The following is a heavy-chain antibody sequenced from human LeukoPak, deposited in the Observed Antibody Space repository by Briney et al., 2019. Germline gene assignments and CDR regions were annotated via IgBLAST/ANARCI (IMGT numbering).Heavy chain of an antibody. Sequence: PSETLSLTCSVSGGSISSDYWSWIRQPPGKGLEWIAYIHYSGRTDYNPSLKSLVTISIDTSKTQISLKLSSVTAADTAVYYCATLRGSGSAVFDNWGQGTLVTVSS. CDR2: IHYSGRT. J-gene: IGHJ4*02. D-gene: IGHD2-15*01. CDR1: GGSISSDY. V-gene: IGHV4-59*08. CDR3: ATLRGSGSAVFDN.